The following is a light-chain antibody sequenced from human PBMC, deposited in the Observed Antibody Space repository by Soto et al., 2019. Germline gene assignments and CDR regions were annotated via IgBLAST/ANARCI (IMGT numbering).Light chain of an antibody. CDR1: QSILGSDGNTY. CDR2: EVS. V-gene: IGKV2D-29*01. J-gene: IGKJ4*01. CDR3: MQSVQFPRT. Sequence: DIVMTQTPLSLSVTPGQPASISCKSSQSILGSDGNTYLSWYLQKPGHPPQLLIFEVSNHFSGVSDRFSGSGSGTDFTLKISRVEAEDVGVYYCMQSVQFPRTFGGGTKVEIK.